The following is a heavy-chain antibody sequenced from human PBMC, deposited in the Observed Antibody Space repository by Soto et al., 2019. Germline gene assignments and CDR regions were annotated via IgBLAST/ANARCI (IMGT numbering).Heavy chain of an antibody. J-gene: IGHJ4*02. Sequence: SDTLSLTCTVPGGSINNNNYYWSWIRQPPGKGLEWIGHIYNIGSTYSTPSLRSRVAISIDTSNNQFSLKLTSVTAADTAVYYCARGPAGDKVDYWGQGTLVTVS. CDR3: ARGPAGDKVDY. V-gene: IGHV4-30-4*02. CDR1: GGSINNNNYY. D-gene: IGHD6-19*01. CDR2: IYNIGST.